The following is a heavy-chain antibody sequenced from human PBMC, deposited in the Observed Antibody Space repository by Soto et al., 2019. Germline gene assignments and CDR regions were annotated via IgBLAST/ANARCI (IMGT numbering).Heavy chain of an antibody. CDR2: IKEDGSEI. CDR3: ASSLL. J-gene: IGHJ4*02. Sequence: EVQMVESGGGLVQPGGSLRLSCAASGFTFSRYWMYWVRQAPGKGLEWVANIKEDGSEINYVDSVKGRFTISRDNAKNSLYLQMNSPRVEDTAVYYCASSLLRGQGTLVTVSS. CDR1: GFTFSRYW. V-gene: IGHV3-7*01.